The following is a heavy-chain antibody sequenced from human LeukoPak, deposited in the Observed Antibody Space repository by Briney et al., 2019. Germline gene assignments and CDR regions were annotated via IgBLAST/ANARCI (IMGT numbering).Heavy chain of an antibody. D-gene: IGHD3-10*01. V-gene: IGHV4-34*01. Sequence: SETLSLTCAVYGGSFSGYYWSWIRQPPGKGLEWSGEINHSGSTNYNPSLKSRVTISVDTSKNQFSLKLSSVTAADTAVYYCASGGSSGRGSVWGRYYMDVWGKGTTVTVSS. J-gene: IGHJ6*03. CDR1: GGSFSGYY. CDR3: ASGGSSGRGSVWGRYYMDV. CDR2: INHSGST.